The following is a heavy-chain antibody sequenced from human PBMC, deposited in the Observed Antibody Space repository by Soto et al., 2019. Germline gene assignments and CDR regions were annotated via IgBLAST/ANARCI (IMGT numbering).Heavy chain of an antibody. Sequence: GSLRLSCEASGFTFSDYAMSWVRQAPGKGLEWVGRIRNMANSYSTEYAASVKGRFTISRDESKDSLYLQMNSLKTEDTAVYYCARAGVAGYRYFDYWGQGTLVTVSS. CDR3: ARAGVAGYRYFDY. V-gene: IGHV3-72*01. CDR2: IRNMANSYST. CDR1: GFTFSDYA. D-gene: IGHD6-19*01. J-gene: IGHJ4*02.